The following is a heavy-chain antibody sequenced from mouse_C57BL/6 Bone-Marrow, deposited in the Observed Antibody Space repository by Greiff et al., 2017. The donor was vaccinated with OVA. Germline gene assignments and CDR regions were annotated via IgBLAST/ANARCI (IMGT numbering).Heavy chain of an antibody. D-gene: IGHD3-3*01. V-gene: IGHV1-62-2*01. Sequence: QIQLQQSGAELVKPGASVKLSCKASGYTFTEYTIHWVKQRSGQGLEWIGWFYPGSGSLKYNEKFKDKATLTADKSSSTVYMELSRLTSEDSAVYVCARHEENRGTDWYFDVWGTGTTVTVSS. CDR1: GYTFTEYT. J-gene: IGHJ1*03. CDR2: FYPGSGSL. CDR3: ARHEENRGTDWYFDV.